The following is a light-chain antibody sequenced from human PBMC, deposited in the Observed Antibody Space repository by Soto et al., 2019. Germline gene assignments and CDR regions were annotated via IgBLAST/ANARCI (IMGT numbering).Light chain of an antibody. CDR3: QHYDGSPLT. V-gene: IGKV3-20*01. CDR1: QSLSINS. J-gene: IGKJ3*01. Sequence: EIVITQSPATLSLSPGERATLSCRASQSLSINSLAWYQQKPGQSPRLLVYGASTRDTGIPDSFRGSGSGTDFALTIGSLEPAAFAMYYCQHYDGSPLTFGTGAKVDMK. CDR2: GAS.